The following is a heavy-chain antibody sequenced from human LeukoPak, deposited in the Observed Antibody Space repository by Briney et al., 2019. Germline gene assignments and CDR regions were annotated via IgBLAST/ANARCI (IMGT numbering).Heavy chain of an antibody. D-gene: IGHD3-10*01. CDR3: ARGPQRGVIMN. CDR2: IKLDGSEK. V-gene: IGHV3-7*01. J-gene: IGHJ4*02. CDR1: GFTFGKYW. Sequence: GGSLRLSCVASGFTFGKYWMSWVRQAPGKGLEWVANIKLDGSEKNYVDSVKGRSTISRDNAKNSLYLQMNSLRVEDTAMYYCARGPQRGVIMNWGQGTLVTVSS.